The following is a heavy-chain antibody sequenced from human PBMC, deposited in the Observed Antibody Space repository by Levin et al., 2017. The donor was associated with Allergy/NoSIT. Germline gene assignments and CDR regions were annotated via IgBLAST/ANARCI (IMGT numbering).Heavy chain of an antibody. CDR2: IWYDGNVK. Sequence: QTGGSLRLSCEVSGFTLXNXCIHXXXXXXXKGLEWVAVIWYDGNVKSYADSVKGRFTISRDNSKNMVYLEMNSLRVEDTAVYYCARDRSEHCSGDKCYKISNGLDVWGQGTTVTVSS. CDR3: ARDRSEHCSGDKCYKISNGLDV. J-gene: IGHJ6*02. V-gene: IGHV3-33*01. CDR1: GFTLXNXC. D-gene: IGHD2-15*01.